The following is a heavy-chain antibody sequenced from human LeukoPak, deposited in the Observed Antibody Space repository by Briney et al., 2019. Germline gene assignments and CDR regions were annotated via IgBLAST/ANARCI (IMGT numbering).Heavy chain of an antibody. CDR1: GFNFTNYV. V-gene: IGHV3-30*02. Sequence: GGSLRLSCAASGFNFTNYVMHWVRQAPGKGLEWVSFIGSDGSDKHYADSVKGRFTISRDNAKNTLYLQMNSLRPEDTAVYYCANRRGTQVLGNNIDIWGQGTLVTVSS. J-gene: IGHJ3*02. CDR3: ANRRGTQVLGNNIDI. D-gene: IGHD1-1*01. CDR2: IGSDGSDK.